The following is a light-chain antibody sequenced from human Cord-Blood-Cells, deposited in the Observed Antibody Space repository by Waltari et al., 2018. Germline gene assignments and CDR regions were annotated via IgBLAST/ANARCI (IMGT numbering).Light chain of an antibody. J-gene: IGLJ3*02. CDR2: DVS. V-gene: IGLV2-14*01. CDR3: SSYTSSSTLNWV. CDR1: SSDVGGYNY. Sequence: QSPLTQPASVSGSPGQSITISCTGTSSDVGGYNYVSWYQQHPGNAPKLMIYDVSNRPSGVSNRFSGSKSGNTASLTISGLQAEDEADYYCSSYTSSSTLNWVFGGGTKLTVL.